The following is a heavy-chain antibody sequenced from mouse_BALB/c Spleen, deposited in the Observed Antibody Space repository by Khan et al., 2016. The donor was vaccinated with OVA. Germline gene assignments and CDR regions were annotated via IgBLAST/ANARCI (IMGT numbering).Heavy chain of an antibody. CDR1: GFTFSTYA. Sequence: EVELVESGGDSVKPGGSLKLSCAVSGFTFSTYAMSWVRQTPEKRLEWVASISSGGSTYYPDSVKGRMTISRDKARNIVYLQMTSLRPEDMAMYYCAREAYRYDEYYFDYGGQGTTLTVSS. CDR2: ISSGGST. V-gene: IGHV5-6-5*01. J-gene: IGHJ2*01. CDR3: AREAYRYDEYYFDY. D-gene: IGHD2-14*01.